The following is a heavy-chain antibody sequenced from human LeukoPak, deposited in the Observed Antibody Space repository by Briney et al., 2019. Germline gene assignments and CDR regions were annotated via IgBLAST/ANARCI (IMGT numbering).Heavy chain of an antibody. D-gene: IGHD3-10*01. CDR1: GFTFNTYT. CDR3: AKGTRYGSGSYYSNYFDY. CDR2: ISWDSGSI. Sequence: TGGSLRLSCAASGFTFNTYTMNWVRQAPGKGLEWVSGISWDSGSIGYADSVKGRFTISRDNAKNSLYLQMNSLRAEDTALYYYAKGTRYGSGSYYSNYFDYWGQGTLVTVSS. J-gene: IGHJ4*02. V-gene: IGHV3-9*01.